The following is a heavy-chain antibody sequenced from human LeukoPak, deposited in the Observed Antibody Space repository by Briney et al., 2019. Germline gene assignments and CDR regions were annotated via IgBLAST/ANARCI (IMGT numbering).Heavy chain of an antibody. CDR2: ISSSSSYI. CDR1: GFTFSSYS. V-gene: IGHV3-21*04. J-gene: IGHJ6*04. D-gene: IGHD2-21*02. Sequence: GGSLRLSCAASGFTFSSYSMNWVRQAPGKGLEWVSSISSSSSYIYYADSVKGRFTISRDNAKNSLYLQMNSLRAEDTAVYYCARVAYCGGDCNYYGMDVWGKGTTVTVSS. CDR3: ARVAYCGGDCNYYGMDV.